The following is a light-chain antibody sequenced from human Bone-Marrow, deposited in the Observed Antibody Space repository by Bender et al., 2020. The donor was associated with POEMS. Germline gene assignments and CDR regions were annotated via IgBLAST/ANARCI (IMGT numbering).Light chain of an antibody. J-gene: IGLJ3*02. CDR3: QSYDSSLSAWV. CDR1: NSNIGVDYD. Sequence: QSVLTQPPSVSGGPGQRVTISCTGNNSNIGVDYDVYWYQQLPPTAPKLLIYGNTKRPSGVPDRFSASKSGTSASLAITGLQAEDEAHYYCQSYDSSLSAWVFGGGTKLTVL. V-gene: IGLV1-40*01. CDR2: GNT.